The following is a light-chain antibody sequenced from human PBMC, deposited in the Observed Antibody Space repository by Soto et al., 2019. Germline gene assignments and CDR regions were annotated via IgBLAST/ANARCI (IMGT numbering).Light chain of an antibody. CDR3: QQYNNRWT. J-gene: IGKJ1*01. V-gene: IGKV3D-15*01. Sequence: EIVMTQSPATLSVSPGERATLSCRASQSVSSNLAWYQQKPGQAPRLLIYGASIRATGIPARFSGSGSGTEFTLTISSLQSEDFAVYYCQQYNNRWTFGQGTKVEIK. CDR2: GAS. CDR1: QSVSSN.